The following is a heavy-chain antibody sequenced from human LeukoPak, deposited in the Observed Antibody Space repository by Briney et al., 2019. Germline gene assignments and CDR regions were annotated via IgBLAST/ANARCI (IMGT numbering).Heavy chain of an antibody. D-gene: IGHD7-27*01. CDR3: ARRIRHGEFDH. CDR1: GGSISSSSYY. Sequence: PSETLSLTCTVSGGSISSSSYYWGWIRQPPGKGLEWIGSIYYSGSTYYNPSLKSRVTISVDTSKNQFSLKLSSVTAADTAVYYCARRIRHGEFDHWGQGTLVTVSS. CDR2: IYYSGST. J-gene: IGHJ4*02. V-gene: IGHV4-39*01.